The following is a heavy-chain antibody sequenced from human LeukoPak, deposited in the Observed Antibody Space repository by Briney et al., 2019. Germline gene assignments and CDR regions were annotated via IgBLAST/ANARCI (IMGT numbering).Heavy chain of an antibody. CDR1: GFTFSSHA. Sequence: GSLRLSCTASGFTFSSHAMSWFRQAPGNGLDWVAAISGDGGDTYHADSVKGRFTISRDRSKNALYLQMNSLRAEDTATYYCAESDCSPISCYVLDYWGQGTPGTVSS. D-gene: IGHD2-2*01. V-gene: IGHV3-23*01. CDR3: AESDCSPISCYVLDY. J-gene: IGHJ4*02. CDR2: ISGDGGDT.